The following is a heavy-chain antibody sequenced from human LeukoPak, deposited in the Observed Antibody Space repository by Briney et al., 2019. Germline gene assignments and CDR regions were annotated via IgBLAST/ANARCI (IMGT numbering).Heavy chain of an antibody. CDR3: ARDFSVYHYFDY. CDR2: ISYDGSNK. D-gene: IGHD2-8*01. CDR1: GFTFSSYA. J-gene: IGHJ4*02. Sequence: GGSLRLSCAASGFTFSSYAMHWVRQAPGKGLEWVAVISYDGSNKYYADSVKGRFTISRDNSKNTLYLQMNSLRAEDTAVYYCARDFSVYHYFDYWGQGTLVTVSS. V-gene: IGHV3-30-3*01.